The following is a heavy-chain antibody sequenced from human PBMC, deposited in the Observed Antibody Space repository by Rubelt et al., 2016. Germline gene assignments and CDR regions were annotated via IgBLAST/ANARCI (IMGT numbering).Heavy chain of an antibody. J-gene: IGHJ5*02. V-gene: IGHV4-38-2*02. D-gene: IGHD3-10*02. Sequence: VQLVESGGGLVQPGGSLRLSCAASGFTFSSYSMNWVRQAPGKGLEWIGSIYYSGSTCYNPSLKSRLNISVDPSKNEFSLKLTSVTAADTAVYYCARDVPQNWFDPWGQGTLVTVSS. CDR3: ARDVPQNWFDP. CDR1: GFTFSSYS. CDR2: IYYSGST.